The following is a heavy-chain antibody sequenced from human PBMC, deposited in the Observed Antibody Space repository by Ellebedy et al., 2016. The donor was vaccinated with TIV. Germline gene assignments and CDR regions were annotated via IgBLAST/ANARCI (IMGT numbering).Heavy chain of an antibody. D-gene: IGHD3-10*01. CDR2: ISYDGSNK. V-gene: IGHV3-30-3*01. J-gene: IGHJ6*02. Sequence: PGGSLRLSCAASGFTFSSYTMHWVRQASGKGLEWVAVISYDGSNKYYADSVKGRFTISRDNSKNTLYLQMNSLRAEETAVYYCARVSQVWFGELLTRNYYYGMDVWGQGTTVTVSS. CDR3: ARVSQVWFGELLTRNYYYGMDV. CDR1: GFTFSSYT.